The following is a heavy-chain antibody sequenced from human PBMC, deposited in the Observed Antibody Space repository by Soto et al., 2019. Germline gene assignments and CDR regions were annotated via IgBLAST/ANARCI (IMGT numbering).Heavy chain of an antibody. CDR2: IYYSGST. J-gene: IGHJ6*02. CDR1: VASISSSSYY. D-gene: IGHD3-3*02. CDR3: ANLRVRIDRYYYGMDV. V-gene: IGHV4-39*07. Sequence: SETLSLTCTVSVASISSSSYYWAWIAQPPGKGLEWIGSIYYSGSTYYNPSLKSRVTISVDRSKNQFSLKLSSVTAADTAVYYCANLRVRIDRYYYGMDVWGQGTTFTVSS.